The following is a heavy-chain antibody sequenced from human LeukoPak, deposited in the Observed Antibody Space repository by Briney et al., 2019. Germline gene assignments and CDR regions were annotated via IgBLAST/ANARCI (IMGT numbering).Heavy chain of an antibody. Sequence: PGGSLRLSCAASGFTFNTYGMHWVRQAPGKGLEWVAFIRYDGSNKYYADSVKGRFTISRDKSKNTLHLQMNSLRPEDTAVYYCAKDGEYSGYDSQPDYWGQGTLVTASS. V-gene: IGHV3-30*02. CDR1: GFTFNTYG. CDR3: AKDGEYSGYDSQPDY. J-gene: IGHJ4*02. D-gene: IGHD5-12*01. CDR2: IRYDGSNK.